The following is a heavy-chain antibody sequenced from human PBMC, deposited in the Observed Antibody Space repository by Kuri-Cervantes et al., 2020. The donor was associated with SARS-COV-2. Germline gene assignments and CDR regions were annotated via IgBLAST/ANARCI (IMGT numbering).Heavy chain of an antibody. J-gene: IGHJ4*02. CDR2: IYYSGST. V-gene: IGHV4-39*07. CDR1: GFTFSSSW. CDR3: ASGGGVVVPAEEAWFDY. D-gene: IGHD2-2*01. Sequence: GSLRLSCAASGFTFSSSWMHWVCQAPEKGLEWIGSIYYSGSTYYNPSLKSRVTISVDTSKNQFSLKLSSVTAADTAVYYCASGGGVVVPAEEAWFDYWGQGTLVTVSS.